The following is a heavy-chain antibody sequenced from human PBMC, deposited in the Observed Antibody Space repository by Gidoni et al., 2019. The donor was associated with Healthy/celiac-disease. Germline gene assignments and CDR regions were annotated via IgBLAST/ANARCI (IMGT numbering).Heavy chain of an antibody. V-gene: IGHV3-23*01. J-gene: IGHJ3*02. CDR1: CFPLRSYA. Sequence: EVQLFESGGGLVQPGGSLRLSCSASCFPLRSYAMSWVRPAPGKGLEWVSAISGSGGSTYYADSVKGRFTISRDNSKNTQYMQMNSLRAEDTAVYYCAKNRGSYSLFAFDIWGQGTMVTVSS. CDR2: ISGSGGST. CDR3: AKNRGSYSLFAFDI. D-gene: IGHD1-26*01.